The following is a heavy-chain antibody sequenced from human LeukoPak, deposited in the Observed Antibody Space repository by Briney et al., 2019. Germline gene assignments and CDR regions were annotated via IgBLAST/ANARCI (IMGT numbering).Heavy chain of an antibody. CDR2: ISYDGSNK. D-gene: IGHD2-21*01. CDR1: GFTFSSYA. V-gene: IGHV3-30-3*01. J-gene: IGHJ4*02. CDR3: ASGGIATTGVDY. Sequence: GRSLRLSCAASGFTFSSYAMHWVRQAPVKGLEWVAVISYDGSNKYYADSVKGRFTISRDNSKNTLYLQMNSLRAEDTAVYYCASGGIATTGVDYWGQGTLVTVSS.